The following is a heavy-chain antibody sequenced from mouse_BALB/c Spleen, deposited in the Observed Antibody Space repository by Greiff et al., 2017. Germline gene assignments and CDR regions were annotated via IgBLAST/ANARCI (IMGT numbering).Heavy chain of an antibody. CDR1: GFTFSSYT. CDR2: ISSGGGNT. V-gene: IGHV5-9*03. J-gene: IGHJ4*01. Sequence: EVKVVESGGGLVKPGGSLKLSCAASGFTFSSYTMSWVRQTPEKRLEWVATISSGGGNTYYPDSVKGRFTISRDNAKYNLYLQMSSLRSEDTALYYCARSSHYYGFYAMDYWGQGTSVTVSS. CDR3: ARSSHYYGFYAMDY. D-gene: IGHD1-2*01.